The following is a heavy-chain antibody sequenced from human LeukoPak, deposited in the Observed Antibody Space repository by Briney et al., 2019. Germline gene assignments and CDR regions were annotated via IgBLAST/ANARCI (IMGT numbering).Heavy chain of an antibody. Sequence: PGGSLRLSCAASGFTFSDYYMSWIRQAPGKGLEWVSYISSSGSAIYYADSVKGRFTISRDNAKNSLYLQMNSLRAEDTAVYYCAKDPYSSAWFSRDWFDPWGQGTLVTVSS. CDR2: ISSSGSAI. CDR3: AKDPYSSAWFSRDWFDP. V-gene: IGHV3-11*01. J-gene: IGHJ5*02. D-gene: IGHD6-13*01. CDR1: GFTFSDYY.